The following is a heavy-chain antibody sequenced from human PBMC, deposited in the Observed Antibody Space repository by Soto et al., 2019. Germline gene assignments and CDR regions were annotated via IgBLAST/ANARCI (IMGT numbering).Heavy chain of an antibody. CDR3: ASYYGSGGYYLSYVGMDV. CDR2: IYYSGST. CDR1: GGSISSSSYY. V-gene: IGHV4-39*01. J-gene: IGHJ6*02. D-gene: IGHD3-10*01. Sequence: SETLSLTCTVSGGSISSSSYYWGWIRQPPGKGLEWIGSIYYSGSTYYNPSLKSRVTISVDTSKNQFSLKLSSVTAADTAVYYCASYYGSGGYYLSYVGMDVWGQGPTVT.